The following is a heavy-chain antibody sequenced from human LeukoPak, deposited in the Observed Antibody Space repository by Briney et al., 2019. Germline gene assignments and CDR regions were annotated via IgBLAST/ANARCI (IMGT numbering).Heavy chain of an antibody. CDR2: IDPSDSYT. CDR1: GYNFTNYW. D-gene: IGHD3-10*01. J-gene: IGHJ4*02. Sequence: GEPLRISCKGSGYNFTNYWITWVRQMPGKGLEWMGRIDPSDSYTNYSPSFQGHVTISADKSINTAYLQWSSLKASDTAMYYCARRGAGSLWFGESPTFDYWGQGTLVTVSS. CDR3: ARRGAGSLWFGESPTFDY. V-gene: IGHV5-10-1*01.